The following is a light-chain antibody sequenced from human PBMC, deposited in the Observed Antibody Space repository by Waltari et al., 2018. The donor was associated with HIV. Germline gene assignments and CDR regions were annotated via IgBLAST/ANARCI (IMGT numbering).Light chain of an antibody. J-gene: IGLJ3*02. Sequence: QSVLTQPPSASGTPGQRVTISCSGSSSNIGSNYVYWYQQLQGTAPKLLIYRNNQRPSGCPDRFSGSKSGTSASLAISGLRSEDEADYYCAAWDDSLSGLHWVFGGGTKLTVL. CDR3: AAWDDSLSGLHWV. V-gene: IGLV1-47*01. CDR1: SSNIGSNY. CDR2: RNN.